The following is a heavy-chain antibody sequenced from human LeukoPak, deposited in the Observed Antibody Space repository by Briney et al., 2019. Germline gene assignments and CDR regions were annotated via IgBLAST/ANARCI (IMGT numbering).Heavy chain of an antibody. J-gene: IGHJ4*02. Sequence: SQTLSLTCAISGDSVSSNSAAWTWIRQSPSRGLEWLGRTKYRSKWYNDYAVSVKSRITINPDTSKNQFSLQLNSVTPEDTAVYYCASSGVHYYGSGNYYSFDYWGQGTLVTVSS. CDR3: ASSGVHYYGSGNYYSFDY. CDR2: TKYRSKWYN. D-gene: IGHD3-10*01. CDR1: GDSVSSNSAA. V-gene: IGHV6-1*01.